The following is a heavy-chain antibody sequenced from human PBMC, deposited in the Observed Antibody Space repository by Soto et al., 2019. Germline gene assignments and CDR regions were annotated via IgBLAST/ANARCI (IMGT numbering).Heavy chain of an antibody. V-gene: IGHV1-69*01. J-gene: IGHJ3*02. CDR3: ARALVRGALGAFDI. Sequence: QVQLVQSGAEVKKPGSSVKVSCKASGGTFSSYAISWVRQAPGQGLEWVGGIIPIFGTANCAQKFQGRVTLTGDESTSRASMELRSLRSEDTAVYYCARALVRGALGAFDIWGQGTMVTVSS. CDR2: IIPIFGTA. CDR1: GGTFSSYA. D-gene: IGHD3-10*01.